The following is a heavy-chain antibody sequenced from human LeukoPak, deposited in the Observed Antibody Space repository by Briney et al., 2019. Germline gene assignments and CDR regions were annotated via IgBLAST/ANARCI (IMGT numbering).Heavy chain of an antibody. CDR3: ARGPNSSGYYYYFDY. J-gene: IGHJ4*02. D-gene: IGHD3-22*01. V-gene: IGHV4-59*11. Sequence: SETLSLTCTVSGGSISSHYWSWIRQPPGKGLEWIGYIYYSGSTNYNPSLKSRVTISVDTSKNQFSLKLSSVTAADTAVYYCARGPNSSGYYYYFDYWGQGTLVTVSS. CDR1: GGSISSHY. CDR2: IYYSGST.